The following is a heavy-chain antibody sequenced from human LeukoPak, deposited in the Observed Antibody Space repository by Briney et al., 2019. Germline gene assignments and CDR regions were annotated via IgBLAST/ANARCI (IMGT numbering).Heavy chain of an antibody. Sequence: SKTLSLTCTVSGGSVSSYYWSWIRQFPGKGLEWVGYIYFSGSTSYNPSLESRVTISLDTSQNQSSLKVSSVTAADTAVYYCARGGYSSGYYYFDYWGQGTLVAVSS. CDR3: ARGGYSSGYYYFDY. CDR2: IYFSGST. D-gene: IGHD3-22*01. J-gene: IGHJ4*02. V-gene: IGHV4-59*08. CDR1: GGSVSSYY.